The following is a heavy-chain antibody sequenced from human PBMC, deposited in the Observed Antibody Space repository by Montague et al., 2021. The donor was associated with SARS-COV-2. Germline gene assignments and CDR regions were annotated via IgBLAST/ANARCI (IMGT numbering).Heavy chain of an antibody. V-gene: IGHV4-59*01. Sequence: SETLSLTCTVSGVSITEYFWTWIRQTPGKGLEWIGYIFFNLLPNHNSSLRNRVTISLDTSKSQVSLRLTSVTAADTAVYFCVSGSDGSYSHFRFWGQGALVTVSS. CDR2: IFFNLLP. CDR1: GVSITEYF. J-gene: IGHJ1*01. CDR3: VSGSDGSYSHFRF. D-gene: IGHD4-11*01.